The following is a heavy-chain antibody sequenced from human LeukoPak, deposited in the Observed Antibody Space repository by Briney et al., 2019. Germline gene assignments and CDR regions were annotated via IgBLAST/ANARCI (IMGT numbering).Heavy chain of an antibody. CDR1: GFTFSSYA. CDR3: AILSSAGYYDSSGYYIH. Sequence: GGSLRLSCAASGFTFSSYAMSWVRQAPGKGLEWVSVIYSGGSTYYADSVKGRFTISRDNSKNTLYLQMNSLRAEDTAVYYCAILSSAGYYDSSGYYIHWGQGTLVTVSS. D-gene: IGHD3-22*01. V-gene: IGHV3-66*04. J-gene: IGHJ4*02. CDR2: IYSGGST.